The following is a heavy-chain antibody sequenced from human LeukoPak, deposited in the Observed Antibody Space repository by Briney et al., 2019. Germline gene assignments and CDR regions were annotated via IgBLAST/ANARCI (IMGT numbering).Heavy chain of an antibody. Sequence: ASVKVSCKVSGYTLTELSMHWVRQAPGKGLEWMGGFDPEDGETIYAQKFQGRVTMTEDTSTDTAYTELSSLRSEDTAVYYCARDLGYCSSTSCLNWFDPWGQGTLVTVSS. CDR2: FDPEDGET. CDR1: GYTLTELS. CDR3: ARDLGYCSSTSCLNWFDP. V-gene: IGHV1-24*01. J-gene: IGHJ5*02. D-gene: IGHD2-2*01.